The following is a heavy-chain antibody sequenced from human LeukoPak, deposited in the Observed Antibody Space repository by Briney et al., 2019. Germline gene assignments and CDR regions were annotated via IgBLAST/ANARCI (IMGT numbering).Heavy chain of an antibody. CDR2: IYYSGST. CDR3: ARSFYYGSGTYPPAAFEI. Sequence: SETLSLTCTVSGGSISDYSLSWIRQSPGKGLEYIGYIYYSGSTNYNPSLKSRVTISVDTSKNQFSLKLTSVTAADTAVYYCARSFYYGSGTYPPAAFEIWGQGTVVTVSS. CDR1: GGSISDYS. J-gene: IGHJ3*02. V-gene: IGHV4-59*08. D-gene: IGHD3-10*01.